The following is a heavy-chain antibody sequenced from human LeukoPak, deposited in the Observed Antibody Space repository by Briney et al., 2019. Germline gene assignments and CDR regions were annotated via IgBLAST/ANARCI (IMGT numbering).Heavy chain of an antibody. CDR2: INAGNGNT. V-gene: IGHV1-3*01. Sequence: ASVKVSCKASGYTFTNFALHWVRQAPGQRLEWMGWINAGNGNTKYSQKFQGRVTITRDTSASTAYMELSSLRSEDTAVYYCARGQLDTHFDYWGQGTLVTVSS. CDR3: ARGQLDTHFDY. D-gene: IGHD6-13*01. J-gene: IGHJ4*02. CDR1: GYTFTNFA.